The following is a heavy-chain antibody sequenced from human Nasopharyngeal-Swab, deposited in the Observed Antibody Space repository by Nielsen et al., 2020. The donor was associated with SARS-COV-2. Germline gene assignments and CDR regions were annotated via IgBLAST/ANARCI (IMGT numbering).Heavy chain of an antibody. CDR3: ARDYRTVTTGGVSYYYYMDV. J-gene: IGHJ6*03. CDR2: IYYSGST. Sequence: RQAPGKGLEWIGYIYYSGSTYYNPSLKSRVTISVDTSKNQFSLKLSSVTAADTAVYYCARDYRTVTTGGVSYYYYMDVWGKGTTVTVSS. V-gene: IGHV4-30-4*01. D-gene: IGHD4-17*01.